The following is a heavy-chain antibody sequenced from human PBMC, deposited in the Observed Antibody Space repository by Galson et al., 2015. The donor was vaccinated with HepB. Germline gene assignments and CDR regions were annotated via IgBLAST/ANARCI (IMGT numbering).Heavy chain of an antibody. Sequence: SVTVSCKASGYTFTSYGISWVRQAPGQGLEWMGWISAYNGNTNYAQKLQGRVTMTTDTSTSTAYMELSSLRSEDTAVYYCARDRTHWRSGSYYNEIYWFDPWGQGTLVTVSS. CDR3: ARDRTHWRSGSYYNEIYWFDP. V-gene: IGHV1-18*04. D-gene: IGHD3-10*01. CDR2: ISAYNGNT. J-gene: IGHJ5*02. CDR1: GYTFTSYG.